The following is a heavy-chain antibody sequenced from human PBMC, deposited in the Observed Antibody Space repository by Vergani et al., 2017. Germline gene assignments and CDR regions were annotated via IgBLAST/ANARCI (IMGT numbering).Heavy chain of an antibody. D-gene: IGHD2-2*02. CDR1: GLRFSSYG. CDR3: ARDQVPAAIRLNVGNYMDV. CDR2: IRDDGSNK. Sequence: QVRLVESGGGVVQPGGSLRLSCVMSGLRFSSYGMHWVRQAPGKGLEWVAFIRDDGSNKYYGDSAKGRFTISRDNSKNTVYLQMNSLRADDTSVYYCARDQVPAAIRLNVGNYMDVWGKGTTVIVSS. V-gene: IGHV3-30*02. J-gene: IGHJ6*03.